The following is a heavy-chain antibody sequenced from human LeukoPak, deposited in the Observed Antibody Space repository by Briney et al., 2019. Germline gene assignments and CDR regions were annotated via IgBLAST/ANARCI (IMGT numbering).Heavy chain of an antibody. D-gene: IGHD4-17*01. CDR2: ISRSDRTR. V-gene: IGHV3-48*03. J-gene: IGHJ4*02. CDR3: ARGSGDYEKDH. Sequence: PGGSLRLSCAASGFTFSRSELNGVRQAPGKGREWVSYISRSDRTRYYADAVKRRFPISRENDKNSLNLQMNSLRAEDTAVYFCARGSGDYEKDHWGQGTLASVSS. CDR1: GFTFSRSE.